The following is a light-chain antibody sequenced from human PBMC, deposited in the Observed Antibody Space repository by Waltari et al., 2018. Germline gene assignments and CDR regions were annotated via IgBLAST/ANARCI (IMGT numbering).Light chain of an antibody. CDR1: DRDVGAYDF. V-gene: IGLV2-14*01. CDR2: EVS. CDR3: SSYTTSSAPGV. J-gene: IGLJ1*01. Sequence: QSALTQPASVSGSPGQSITLPCSGTDRDVGAYDFVSWYQQHPGKAPHLIIYEVSNRPSGISNRFSASKSGNTASLTISGLQAEDEADYYCSSYTTSSAPGVFGTGTRVTVL.